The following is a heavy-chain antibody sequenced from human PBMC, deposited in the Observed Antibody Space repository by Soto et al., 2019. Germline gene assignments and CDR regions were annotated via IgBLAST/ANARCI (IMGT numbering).Heavy chain of an antibody. D-gene: IGHD3-16*02. CDR3: ARDHVTPVLYFDD. CDR1: GFTFGSHW. Sequence: ESGGGLVQPGGSLRLACAASGFTFGSHWMTWVRLAPGKGLEWVANISPDGSTKYYVDSVKGRFTISRDNARNSLYLQMSSRTAEDTAVYSCARDHVTPVLYFDDWGQGTLVTASS. V-gene: IGHV3-7*01. J-gene: IGHJ4*02. CDR2: ISPDGSTK.